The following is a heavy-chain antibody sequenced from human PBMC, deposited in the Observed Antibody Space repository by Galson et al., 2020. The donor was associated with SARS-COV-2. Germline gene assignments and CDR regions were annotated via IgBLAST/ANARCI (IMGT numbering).Heavy chain of an antibody. V-gene: IGHV3-30*18. Sequence: GGSLRLSCAASGVTFSSYAMHWVRQAPGKGLEWVTVISYDGSYKYSADSVKGRFTISRDNSRNTLYLQMDSLRAEDTAVYYCAKDRVAVAGTGYFQNWGQGTLVTVSS. CDR1: GVTFSSYA. J-gene: IGHJ1*01. D-gene: IGHD6-19*01. CDR2: ISYDGSYK. CDR3: AKDRVAVAGTGYFQN.